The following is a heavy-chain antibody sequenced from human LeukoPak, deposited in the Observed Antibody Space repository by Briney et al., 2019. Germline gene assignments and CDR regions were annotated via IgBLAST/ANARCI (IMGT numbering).Heavy chain of an antibody. Sequence: SVKVSCKASGGTFSSYAISWVRQAPGQGLEWMGGIIPIFGTANYAQKFQGRVTITTDESTSTAYMELSSLRSEDTAVYYCARAGGSGSYYRGGGMDVWGKGTTVTVSS. D-gene: IGHD1-26*01. CDR2: IIPIFGTA. V-gene: IGHV1-69*05. CDR3: ARAGGSGSYYRGGGMDV. J-gene: IGHJ6*04. CDR1: GGTFSSYA.